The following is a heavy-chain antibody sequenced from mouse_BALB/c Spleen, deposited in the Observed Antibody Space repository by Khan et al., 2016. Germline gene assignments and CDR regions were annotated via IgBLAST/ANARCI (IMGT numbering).Heavy chain of an antibody. J-gene: IGHJ3*01. V-gene: IGHV14-1*02. CDR2: IDPENGNT. D-gene: IGHD2-3*01. CDR3: ARGYEGYYRFAY. Sequence: VQLQQSGAELVRPGALVKLSCKASGFNIKDYYMHWVKQRPEQGLEWIGWIDPENGNTIYDPKFQGKASITADTSSNTAYLQLSSLTSEDTAVYYCARGYEGYYRFAYGGQGTLVTVSA. CDR1: GFNIKDYY.